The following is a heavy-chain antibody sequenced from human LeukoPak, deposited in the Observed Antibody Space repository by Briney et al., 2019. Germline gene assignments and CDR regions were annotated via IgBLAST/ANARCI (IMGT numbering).Heavy chain of an antibody. Sequence: SETLSLTCAVYGGSFSGYYWSWIRQPPGKGLEWIGEINHSGSTNYNPSLKSRVTISVDTSKNQFSLKLSSVTAADTAVYYCARGRYSSSRAVGYWGQGTLVTVSS. V-gene: IGHV4-34*01. CDR1: GGSFSGYY. J-gene: IGHJ4*02. D-gene: IGHD6-13*01. CDR3: ARGRYSSSRAVGY. CDR2: INHSGST.